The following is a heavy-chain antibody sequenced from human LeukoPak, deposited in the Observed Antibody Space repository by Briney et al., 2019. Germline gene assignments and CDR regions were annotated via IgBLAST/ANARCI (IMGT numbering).Heavy chain of an antibody. D-gene: IGHD1-7*01. J-gene: IGHJ4*02. Sequence: GGSLRLSCAASGFTFDDYGMSWIRQAPGKGLEWVSGINWNGGSTGYADSVKGRFTISRDNAKNSLYLQMNSLRAEDTALYYCARGMGNYVSFDYWGQGTLVTVSS. CDR1: GFTFDDYG. CDR2: INWNGGST. V-gene: IGHV3-20*04. CDR3: ARGMGNYVSFDY.